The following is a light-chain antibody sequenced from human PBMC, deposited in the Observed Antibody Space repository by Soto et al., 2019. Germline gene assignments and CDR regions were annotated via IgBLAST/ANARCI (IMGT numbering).Light chain of an antibody. J-gene: IGLJ2*01. CDR2: DVS. Sequence: QSALTQPASVSGSPGQSITISCTGTSSDVGGYNYVSWYQQHPGKAPKLMIYDVSNRPSGVSNLFSGSKSGNTASLTISGLQAEEEADYYCSSYTSSSAYVVFGGGTKLTVL. CDR1: SSDVGGYNY. CDR3: SSYTSSSAYVV. V-gene: IGLV2-14*01.